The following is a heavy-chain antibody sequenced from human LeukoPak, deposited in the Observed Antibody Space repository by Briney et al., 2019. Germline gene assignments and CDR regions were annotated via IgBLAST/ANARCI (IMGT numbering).Heavy chain of an antibody. J-gene: IGHJ4*02. CDR3: AKARDCGGDCYTFYFDY. CDR1: GFTFNTYA. D-gene: IGHD2-21*02. V-gene: IGHV3-21*04. Sequence: GGSLRLSCATSGFTFNTYAMSWVRQAPGRGLEWVSSISSSSSYIYYADSVKGRFTISRDNAKNSLYLQMNSLRAEDTAVYYCAKARDCGGDCYTFYFDYWGQGTLVTVSS. CDR2: ISSSSSYI.